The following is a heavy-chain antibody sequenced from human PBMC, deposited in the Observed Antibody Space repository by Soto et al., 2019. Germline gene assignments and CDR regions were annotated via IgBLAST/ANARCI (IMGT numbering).Heavy chain of an antibody. CDR2: IYYSEST. J-gene: IGHJ5*02. CDR3: VRLRYCSSTNCHRFDP. D-gene: IGHD2-2*02. CDR1: GGSISSSGYY. Sequence: QVQLQESGPGLVKPSQTLSLTCTVSGGSISSSGYYWSWIRQHPGKGLEWIGHIYYSESTYYNPSLTSRVTISVDTSKNQFSLTLSSVTAADTAVYYCVRLRYCSSTNCHRFDPWGQGTLVTVSS. V-gene: IGHV4-31*03.